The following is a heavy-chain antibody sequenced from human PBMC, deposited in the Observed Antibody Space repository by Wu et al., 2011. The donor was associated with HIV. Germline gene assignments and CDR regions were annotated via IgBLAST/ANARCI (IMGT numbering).Heavy chain of an antibody. V-gene: IGHV1-2*02. Sequence: QVQLVQSGAEVKKPGASVKVACKASGYAFTNYDINWVRQAPGQGLEWMGWINPNSGGTNYAQKFQGRVTMTRDTSISTAYMELSRLRSDDTAVYYCARVVGGGAEGSYWGQGTLVTVSS. CDR1: GYAFTNYD. CDR3: ARVVGGGAEGSY. J-gene: IGHJ4*02. CDR2: INPNSGGT. D-gene: IGHD2-21*01.